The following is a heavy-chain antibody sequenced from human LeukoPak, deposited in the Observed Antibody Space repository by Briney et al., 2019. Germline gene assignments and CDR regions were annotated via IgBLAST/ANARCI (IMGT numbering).Heavy chain of an antibody. Sequence: SETLSLTCTVSGGSMSSSSYYRGWIRQPPGKGLEWIGSIYYSGSTYYNPSLKSRVTISVDTSKNQFSLKLSSVTAADTAVYYCAEHDFWSGYFDYWGQGTLVTVSS. CDR2: IYYSGST. J-gene: IGHJ4*02. V-gene: IGHV4-39*07. D-gene: IGHD3-3*01. CDR3: AEHDFWSGYFDY. CDR1: GGSMSSSSYY.